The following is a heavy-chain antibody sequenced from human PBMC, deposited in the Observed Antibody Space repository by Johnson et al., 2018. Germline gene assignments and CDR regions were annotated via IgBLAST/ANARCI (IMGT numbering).Heavy chain of an antibody. CDR2: IWYDGSNK. D-gene: IGHD1-26*01. CDR3: ARAGVIVEATADYYGMDV. CDR1: GFTFSSYG. Sequence: QVQLVESGGGVVQPGRSLRLSCAASGFTFSSYGMHWVRQAPGKGLEWVAVIWYDGSNKYYADSVKGRFTISRDNSKTTRYLQMNSRRAEDTAVYYCARAGVIVEATADYYGMDVWGQGTTVTVAS. J-gene: IGHJ6*02. V-gene: IGHV3-33*01.